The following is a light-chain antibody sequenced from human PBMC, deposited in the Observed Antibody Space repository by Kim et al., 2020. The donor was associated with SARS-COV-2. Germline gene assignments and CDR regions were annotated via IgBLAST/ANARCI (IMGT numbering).Light chain of an antibody. V-gene: IGLV6-57*04. CDR3: QSYDSSNHYV. Sequence: NFMLTQPHSVSESPGKTVTISCTRSSGSIASHYVQWYQQRPGSAPTTVIYEDNQRPYGVPDRFSGSIDSSSNSASLTISGLKTEDEADYYCQSYDSSNHYVFGTGTKVTVL. J-gene: IGLJ1*01. CDR1: SGSIASHY. CDR2: EDN.